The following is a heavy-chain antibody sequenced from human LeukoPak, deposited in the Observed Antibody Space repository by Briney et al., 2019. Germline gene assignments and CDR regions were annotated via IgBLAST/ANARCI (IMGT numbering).Heavy chain of an antibody. CDR1: GGSISSSSYY. CDR3: ARQRIMITFGGVIVNGFDY. D-gene: IGHD3-16*02. CDR2: IYYSGST. J-gene: IGHJ4*02. Sequence: PSETLSLTCTVSGGSISSSSYYWGWIRQPPGKGLEWIGSIYYSGSTYYNPSLKSRVTISVDTSKNQFSLKLSSVTAADTAVYYCARQRIMITFGGVIVNGFDYWGQGTLVTVSS. V-gene: IGHV4-39*01.